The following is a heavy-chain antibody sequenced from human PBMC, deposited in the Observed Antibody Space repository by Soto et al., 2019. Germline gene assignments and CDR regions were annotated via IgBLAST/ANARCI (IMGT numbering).Heavy chain of an antibody. CDR3: ARMGDVPYYYYGMDV. J-gene: IGHJ6*02. CDR2: INGYNDNT. V-gene: IGHV1-18*01. D-gene: IGHD3-16*01. Sequence: ASVKVSCKTSGGTFSSYAISCVRQAPGQGLEWMGWINGYNDNTTYAQKLQGRITMTTDTSTTTAYMELRSLRSDDTAVYYCARMGDVPYYYYGMDVWGQGTTVTVSS. CDR1: GGTFSSYA.